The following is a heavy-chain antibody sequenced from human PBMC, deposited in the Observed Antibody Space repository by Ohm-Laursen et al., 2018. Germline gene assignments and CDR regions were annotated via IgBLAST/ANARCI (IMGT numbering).Heavy chain of an antibody. V-gene: IGHV4-59*07. CDR2: IYYSGST. CDR3: ARNFNWENPYNFAY. J-gene: IGHJ4*02. Sequence: SDTLSLTCAVYGGSFSGYYWNWIRQPPGKGLEWIGYIYYSGSTKYNPSLESRVTISLDTSRNQFSLRLTSLTAADTAVYYCARNFNWENPYNFAYWGQGFLVTVSS. D-gene: IGHD3-9*01. CDR1: GGSFSGYY.